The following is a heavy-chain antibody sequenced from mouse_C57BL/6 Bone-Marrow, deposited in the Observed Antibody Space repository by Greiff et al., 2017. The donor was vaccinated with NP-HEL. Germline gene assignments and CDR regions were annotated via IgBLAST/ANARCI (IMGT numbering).Heavy chain of an antibody. V-gene: IGHV1-53*01. Sequence: QVQLQQPGTELVKPGASVKLSCKASGYTFTSYWMHWVKQRPGQGLEWIGNINPSNGGTNYNETFKSKATLTVDKSSSTAYMQLSSLTSEDSAVYYSARETMITYFDYWGQGTTLTVSS. CDR3: ARETMITYFDY. CDR2: INPSNGGT. D-gene: IGHD2-4*01. J-gene: IGHJ2*01. CDR1: GYTFTSYW.